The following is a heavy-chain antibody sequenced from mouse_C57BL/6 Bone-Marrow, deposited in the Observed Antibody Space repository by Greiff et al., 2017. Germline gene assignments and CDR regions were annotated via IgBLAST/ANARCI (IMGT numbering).Heavy chain of an antibody. CDR3: ARRYYYGSSYCYWYFDV. CDR2: IYPRDGST. CDR1: GYTFTDHT. J-gene: IGHJ1*03. D-gene: IGHD1-1*01. Sequence: QVQLKESDAELVKPGASVKISCKASGYTFTDHTIHWMKQRPEQGLEWIGYIYPRDGSTKYNEKFKGKATLTADKSSSTAYMQLNSLTSEDSAVYFCARRYYYGSSYCYWYFDVWGTGTTVTVSS. V-gene: IGHV1-78*01.